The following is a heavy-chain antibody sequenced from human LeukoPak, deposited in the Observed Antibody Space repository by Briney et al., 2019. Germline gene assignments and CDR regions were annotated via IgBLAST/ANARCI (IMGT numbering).Heavy chain of an antibody. Sequence: GGSLRLSCAASGFTFSSYAMSWVRQAPGKGLEWVSTFTGSGGGTFYADSVKGRFTISRDNSKNTLYMQMNSLRVEDTAVYYCAKDTSVTFGPRNWFDPWGQGTLVTVPS. CDR3: AKDTSVTFGPRNWFDP. CDR2: FTGSGGGT. J-gene: IGHJ5*02. V-gene: IGHV3-23*01. D-gene: IGHD4-17*01. CDR1: GFTFSSYA.